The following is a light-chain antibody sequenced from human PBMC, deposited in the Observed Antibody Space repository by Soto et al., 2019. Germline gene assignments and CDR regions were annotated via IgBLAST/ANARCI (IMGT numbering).Light chain of an antibody. CDR1: QSVGSN. J-gene: IGKJ1*01. Sequence: ERVMTQSPGTLSVSPGARATLSCRASQSVGSNLAWYQQKYGQAPRLLIYGASTRATGIPVRFSGSGSGTEFTLTISSLQSEDFAVYDCQQYNNWPQTFGQGTKVEIK. CDR3: QQYNNWPQT. CDR2: GAS. V-gene: IGKV3-15*01.